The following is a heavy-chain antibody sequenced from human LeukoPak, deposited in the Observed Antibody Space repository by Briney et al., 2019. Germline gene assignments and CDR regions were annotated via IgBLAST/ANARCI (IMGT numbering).Heavy chain of an antibody. CDR2: INPSGGST. CDR1: GYTFTSYY. Sequence: GASVKVSCKASGYTFTSYYMHWMRQAPGQGLEWMGIINPSGGSTSYAQKFQGRVTITADKSTSTAYMELSSLRSEDTAVYYCARGYSNYVGYFDYWGQGTLVTVSS. D-gene: IGHD4-11*01. V-gene: IGHV1-46*01. CDR3: ARGYSNYVGYFDY. J-gene: IGHJ4*02.